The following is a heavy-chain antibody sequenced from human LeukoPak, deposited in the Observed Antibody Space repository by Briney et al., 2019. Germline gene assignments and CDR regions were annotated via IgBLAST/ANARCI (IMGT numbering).Heavy chain of an antibody. J-gene: IGHJ4*02. CDR1: GYTFTSSY. V-gene: IGHV7-4-1*02. CDR3: ARGDWVA. Sequence: ASVKVSCKASGYTFTSSYIHWVRQAPGQGLEWMGWININTGNPTYVQHFTGRFVFSLDTSVSTAYLQISSLKAEDTAVYYCARGDWVAWGQGTLVTVSS. CDR2: ININTGNP. D-gene: IGHD3-9*01.